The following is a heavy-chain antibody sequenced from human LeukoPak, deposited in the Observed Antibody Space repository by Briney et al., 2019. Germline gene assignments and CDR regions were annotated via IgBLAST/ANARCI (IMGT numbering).Heavy chain of an antibody. CDR3: ARDIGGPRPYYGMDV. J-gene: IGHJ6*02. V-gene: IGHV1-69*05. CDR2: IIPIFGTA. D-gene: IGHD3-10*01. Sequence: ASVKVSCKASGYTFTSYYMHWVRQAPGQGLEWMGGIIPIFGTANYAQKFQGRVTITTDESTSTAYMELSSLRSEDTAVYYCARDIGGPRPYYGMDVWGQGTTVTVSS. CDR1: GYTFTSYY.